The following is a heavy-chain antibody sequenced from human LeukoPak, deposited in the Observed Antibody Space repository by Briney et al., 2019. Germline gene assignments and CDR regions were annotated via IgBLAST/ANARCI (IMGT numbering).Heavy chain of an antibody. J-gene: IGHJ5*02. CDR1: GFTFSSYW. CDR3: AREQWLAKFDNWFDP. D-gene: IGHD6-19*01. CDR2: IKQDGSEK. Sequence: GSLRLSCAASGFTFSSYWMSWVRQAPGKGLEWVANIKQDGSEKYYVDSVKGRFTISRDNAKNSLYLQMNSLRAEDTAVYYCAREQWLAKFDNWFDPWGQGTLVTVSS. V-gene: IGHV3-7*01.